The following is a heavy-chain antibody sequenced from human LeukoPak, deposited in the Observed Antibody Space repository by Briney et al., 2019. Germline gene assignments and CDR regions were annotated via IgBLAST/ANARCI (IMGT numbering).Heavy chain of an antibody. V-gene: IGHV3-30*04. CDR2: ISYDGSNK. D-gene: IGHD3-22*01. CDR3: TRSSYDSSGLFDY. CDR1: GFTFSNYA. J-gene: IGHJ4*02. Sequence: GGSLRLSCAGSGFTFSNYAMHWVRQAPGKGLEWVALISYDGSNKFYADSVKGRFTISRDNSKNTLYLQMNSLRAEDTAVYYCTRSSYDSSGLFDYWGQGTLVTVSS.